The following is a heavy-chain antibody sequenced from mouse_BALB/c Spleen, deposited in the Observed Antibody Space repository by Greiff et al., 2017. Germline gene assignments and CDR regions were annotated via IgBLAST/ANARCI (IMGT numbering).Heavy chain of an antibody. V-gene: IGHV1-80*01. J-gene: IGHJ3*01. D-gene: IGHD3-1*01. CDR1: GYAFSSYW. Sequence: QVQLQQSGAELVRPGSSVKISCKASGYAFSSYWMNWVKQRPGQGLEWIGQIYPGDGDTNYNGKFKGKATLTADKSSSTAYMQLSSLTSEDSAVYFCARWAARTFAYWGQGTLVTVSA. CDR2: IYPGDGDT. CDR3: ARWAARTFAY.